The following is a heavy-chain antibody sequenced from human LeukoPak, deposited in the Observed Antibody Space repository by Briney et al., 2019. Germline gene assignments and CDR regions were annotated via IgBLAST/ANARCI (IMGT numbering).Heavy chain of an antibody. Sequence: HPGGSLRLSCAASGFTVGSNYMSWVRQAPGKGLEWVSVIYSGGSTYYADSVNGRFTISRDNSKNTLSLQMSSLRAEDTAVYYCAGDYYGSGSYYNYWGQGTLVTVSS. CDR1: GFTVGSNY. V-gene: IGHV3-66*01. CDR2: IYSGGST. D-gene: IGHD3-10*01. CDR3: AGDYYGSGSYYNY. J-gene: IGHJ4*02.